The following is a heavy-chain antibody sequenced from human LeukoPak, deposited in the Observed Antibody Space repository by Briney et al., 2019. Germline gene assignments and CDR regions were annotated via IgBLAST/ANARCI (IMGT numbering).Heavy chain of an antibody. CDR1: GGSFSGYY. V-gene: IGHV4-34*01. Sequence: SETLSLTCAVYGGSFSGYYWSWIRQPPGKGLEWSGEINHSGSTNYNPSLKSRVTISVDTSKNQFSLKLSSVTAADTAVYYCARVLSAYVVRGVTDYWGQGTLVTVSS. CDR3: ARVLSAYVVRGVTDY. J-gene: IGHJ4*02. D-gene: IGHD3-10*01. CDR2: INHSGST.